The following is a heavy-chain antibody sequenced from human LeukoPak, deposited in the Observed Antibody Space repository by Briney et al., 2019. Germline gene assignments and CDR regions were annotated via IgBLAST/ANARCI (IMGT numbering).Heavy chain of an antibody. Sequence: GSLRLSCAASGFTFSNYPMSWVRQAPGKGLGWVSVVSANGVSTLYANSVKGRFTISRDNPMNTLYLQMSSLRAEDTAVYYCARDRGYTTGRDFDYWGQGALVTVSS. CDR2: VSANGVST. V-gene: IGHV3-23*01. J-gene: IGHJ4*02. D-gene: IGHD3-10*01. CDR1: GFTFSNYP. CDR3: ARDRGYTTGRDFDY.